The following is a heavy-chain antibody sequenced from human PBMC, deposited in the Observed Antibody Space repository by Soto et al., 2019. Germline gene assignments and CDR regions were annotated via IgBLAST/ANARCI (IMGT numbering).Heavy chain of an antibody. CDR2: IYPGDSDT. CDR1: GYSFTSYW. J-gene: IGHJ3*02. D-gene: IGHD5-18*01. CDR3: ARPETGWKIQLWSKGDAFDI. V-gene: IGHV5-51*01. Sequence: GESLKISCKGSGYSFTSYWIGWVRQMPGKGLEWMGIIYPGDSDTRYSPSFQGQVTISADKSISTAYLQWSSLKASDTAMYYCARPETGWKIQLWSKGDAFDIWGQGTMVTVSS.